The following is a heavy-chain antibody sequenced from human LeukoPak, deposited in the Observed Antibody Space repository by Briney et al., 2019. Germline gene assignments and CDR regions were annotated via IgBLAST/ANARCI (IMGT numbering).Heavy chain of an antibody. CDR1: GGSFSGYY. J-gene: IGHJ4*02. Sequence: SETLSLTCAVYGGSFSGYYWSWIRQPPGKGLEWIGEINHSGSTNYKPSLKSRVTISVNKSNSQLSLKLSSVTAADTAVYYCARGDASGYPDYWGQGTLVTVSS. V-gene: IGHV4-34*01. CDR2: INHSGST. D-gene: IGHD3-22*01. CDR3: ARGDASGYPDY.